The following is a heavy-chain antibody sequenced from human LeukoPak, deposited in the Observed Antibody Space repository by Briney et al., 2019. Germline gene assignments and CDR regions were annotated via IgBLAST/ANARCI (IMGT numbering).Heavy chain of an antibody. V-gene: IGHV1-3*01. Sequence: ASAKVSCKASGYTFTSYAMHWVRQAPGQRLEWMGWINAGNGNTKYSQKFQGRVTITRDTSASTAYMELSSLRSEDTAVYYCARSADYDFWSGYYTHPDYFDYWGQGTLVTVSS. CDR2: INAGNGNT. CDR3: ARSADYDFWSGYYTHPDYFDY. J-gene: IGHJ4*02. D-gene: IGHD3-3*01. CDR1: GYTFTSYA.